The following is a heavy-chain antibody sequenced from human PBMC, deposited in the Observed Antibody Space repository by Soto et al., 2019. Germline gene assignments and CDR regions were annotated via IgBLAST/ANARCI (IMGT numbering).Heavy chain of an antibody. CDR1: SGPSSSHN. CDR3: VRQGIDYLHGLVDV. V-gene: IGHV4-59*08. Sequence: QVHVQQSGPGLVKPSETLSLSCTVSSGPSSSHNWGWIRQPPGRGLEWIGYVYYTGGTSYNPSLKSPVTISADTSTNHISLTLSSVTAADTAVYYCVRQGIDYLHGLVDVWGQGTTVRVSS. CDR2: VYYTGGT. D-gene: IGHD1-26*01. J-gene: IGHJ6*02.